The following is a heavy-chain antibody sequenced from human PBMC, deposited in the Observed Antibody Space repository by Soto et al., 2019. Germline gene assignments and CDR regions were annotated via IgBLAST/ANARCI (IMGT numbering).Heavy chain of an antibody. J-gene: IGHJ4*02. CDR3: ARSPFLECN. CDR1: GFTFSAYE. CDR2: ISSSGNTI. D-gene: IGHD3-3*02. V-gene: IGHV3-48*03. Sequence: GGSLRLSCAASGFTFSAYEMNWVRQAPGKGLEWVSYISSSGNTIYYADSVKGRFTISRDNAKNSLFLQMNSLRVEDTAFYYCARSPFLECNWAQGTLVTVSS.